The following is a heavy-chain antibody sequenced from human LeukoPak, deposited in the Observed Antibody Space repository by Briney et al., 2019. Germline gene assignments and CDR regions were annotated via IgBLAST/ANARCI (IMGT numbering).Heavy chain of an antibody. CDR3: ARDASLQMGAFDV. Sequence: RPSETLSLTCAVSGGSISSSDWWTRVRQPPGEGLEWVGEIYHSGSTKYNPSLKSRVTISVDKSKNQFSLKVCSVTAADTAVYYCARDASLQMGAFDVWGQGTMVTVSS. D-gene: IGHD1-1*01. CDR1: GGSISSSDW. CDR2: IYHSGST. V-gene: IGHV4-4*02. J-gene: IGHJ3*01.